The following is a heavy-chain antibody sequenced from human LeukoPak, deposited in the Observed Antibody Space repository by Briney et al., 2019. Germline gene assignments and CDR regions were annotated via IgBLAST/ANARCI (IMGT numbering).Heavy chain of an antibody. Sequence: ASVKVSCKASGYTFTSYGISWVRQAPGQGLEWTGWISAYNGHTNYAQKLRGRVTMTTDTSTSTAYMELRSLRSDDTATYYCAIYCISTSCYTGFDYWGQGTLVTVSS. J-gene: IGHJ4*02. CDR2: ISAYNGHT. CDR1: GYTFTSYG. V-gene: IGHV1-18*01. CDR3: AIYCISTSCYTGFDY. D-gene: IGHD2-2*02.